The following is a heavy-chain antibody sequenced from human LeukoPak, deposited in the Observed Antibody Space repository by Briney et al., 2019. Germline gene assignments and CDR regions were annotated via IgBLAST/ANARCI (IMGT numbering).Heavy chain of an antibody. CDR3: AKTKWELGSGGAFDI. V-gene: IGHV3-30*18. CDR2: ISYDGSNK. J-gene: IGHJ3*02. CDR1: GFTFSSYG. Sequence: PGGSLRLSCAASGFTFSSYGMHWVRQAPGKGLEWVAVISYDGSNKYYADSVKGRFTISRDNSKNTLYLQMNSLRAEDTAVYYCAKTKWELGSGGAFDIWGQGTMVTVSS. D-gene: IGHD1-26*01.